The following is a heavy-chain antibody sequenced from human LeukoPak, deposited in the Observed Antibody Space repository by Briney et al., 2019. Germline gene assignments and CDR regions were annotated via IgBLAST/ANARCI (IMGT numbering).Heavy chain of an antibody. Sequence: PSQTLSLNCTVSGGSISSGDYYWSWIRQPPGKGLEWIGYIYYSGSTNYNPSLKGRVTISVDTSKNQFSLKLSSVTAADTAVYYCARAADFWSGRSFDYWGQGTLVTVSS. CDR2: IYYSGST. V-gene: IGHV4-61*08. CDR3: ARAADFWSGRSFDY. CDR1: GGSISSGDYY. J-gene: IGHJ4*02. D-gene: IGHD3-3*01.